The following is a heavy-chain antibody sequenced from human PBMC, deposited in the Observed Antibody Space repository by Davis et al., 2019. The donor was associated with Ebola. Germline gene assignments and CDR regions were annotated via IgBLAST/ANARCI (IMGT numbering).Heavy chain of an antibody. Sequence: SETLSLTCTVSGGSISSYYWSWIRQPPGKGLEWIGYTYYSGSTNYNPSLKSRVTISVDTSKNQFSLKLSSVTAADTAVYYCARDLKYYYYGMDVWGQGTTVTVSS. CDR1: GGSISSYY. V-gene: IGHV4-59*12. J-gene: IGHJ6*02. CDR2: TYYSGST. CDR3: ARDLKYYYYGMDV.